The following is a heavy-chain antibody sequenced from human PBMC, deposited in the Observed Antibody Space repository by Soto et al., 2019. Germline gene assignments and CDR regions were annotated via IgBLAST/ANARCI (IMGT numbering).Heavy chain of an antibody. CDR2: IYYSGST. CDR1: GGSFSGYY. J-gene: IGHJ6*03. V-gene: IGHV4-59*08. D-gene: IGHD1-20*01. CDR3: ARHGGRGITYSFSFMDV. Sequence: PSETLSLTCAVYGGSFSGYYWSWIRQPPGKGLEWIGYIYYSGSTNYNPSLKSRVTISVDTSKNQFSLKLSSVTAAATAVYYCARHGGRGITYSFSFMDVWGKGTTVTVSS.